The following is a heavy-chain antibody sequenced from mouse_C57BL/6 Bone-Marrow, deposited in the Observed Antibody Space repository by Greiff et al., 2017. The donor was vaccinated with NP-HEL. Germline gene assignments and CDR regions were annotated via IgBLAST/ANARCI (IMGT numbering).Heavy chain of an antibody. CDR3: TSSYYGSSLAWFAY. CDR1: GFNIKDDY. D-gene: IGHD1-1*01. Sequence: LQQSGAELVRPGASVKLSCTASGFNIKDDYMHWVKQRPEQGLEWIGWIDPENGDTEYASKFQGKATITADTSSNTAYLQLSSLTSEDTAVYYCTSSYYGSSLAWFAYWGQGTLVTVSA. V-gene: IGHV14-4*01. J-gene: IGHJ3*01. CDR2: IDPENGDT.